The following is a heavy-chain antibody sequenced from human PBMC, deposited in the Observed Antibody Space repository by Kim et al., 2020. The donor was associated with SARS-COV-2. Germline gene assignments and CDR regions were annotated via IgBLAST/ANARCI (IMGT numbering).Heavy chain of an antibody. J-gene: IGHJ5*02. CDR2: IYYSGST. D-gene: IGHD3-10*01. CDR1: GGSISSSSYY. CDR3: ARRNIIGHSIWFDP. Sequence: SETLSLTCTVSGGSISSSSYYWGWIRQPPGKGLEWIGSIYYSGSTYYNPSLKSRVTISVDTSKNQFSLKLSSVTAADTAVYYCARRNIIGHSIWFDPWGQGTLVTVSS. V-gene: IGHV4-39*01.